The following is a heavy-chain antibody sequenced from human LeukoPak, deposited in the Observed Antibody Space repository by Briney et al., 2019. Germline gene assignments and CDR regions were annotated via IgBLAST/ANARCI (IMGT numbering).Heavy chain of an antibody. V-gene: IGHV3-74*01. Sequence: PGGSLRLSCAASGFTFSSYRMHWVRQVPGKGLVWVSRINSDGTSTSYADSVKRRFTISRDNAKNTLYLQMNSLRAEDTAVYYCATSRSFPYWRRGSLVTVSS. CDR1: GFTFSSYR. CDR2: INSDGTST. CDR3: ATSRSFPY. J-gene: IGHJ4*02. D-gene: IGHD2/OR15-2a*01.